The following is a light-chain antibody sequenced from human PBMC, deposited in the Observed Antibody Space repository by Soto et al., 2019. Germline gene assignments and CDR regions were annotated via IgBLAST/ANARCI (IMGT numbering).Light chain of an antibody. V-gene: IGKV3-15*01. CDR1: QSVSSN. CDR2: DAS. Sequence: DIVMTQSPGTLSVSPGERATLSCRASQSVSSNLAWYQQKPGQAPRLLIYDASTRATGIPARFSGSGSGTDFTLGIRSLQSEDFAVYFCQQYNTWPPYTFGQGTKLEI. J-gene: IGKJ2*01. CDR3: QQYNTWPPYT.